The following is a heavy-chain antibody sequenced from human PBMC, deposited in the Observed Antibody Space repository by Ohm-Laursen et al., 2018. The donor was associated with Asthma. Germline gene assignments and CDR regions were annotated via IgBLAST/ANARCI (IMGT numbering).Heavy chain of an antibody. D-gene: IGHD1-26*01. V-gene: IGHV3-7*02. J-gene: IGHJ3*01. CDR3: TRGSRSGRRDDAFDF. CDR1: GFTFSSNA. Sequence: SLRLSCSASGFTFSSNAMHWVRQAPGKGLEWVANIKQDGSEKYYVDSVKGRFTISRDNAKNSLYLQMNSLRAEDTAVYYCTRGSRSGRRDDAFDFWGQGTMVTVSS. CDR2: IKQDGSEK.